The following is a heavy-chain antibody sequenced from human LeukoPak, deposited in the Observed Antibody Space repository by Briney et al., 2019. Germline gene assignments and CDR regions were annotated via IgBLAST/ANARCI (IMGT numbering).Heavy chain of an antibody. CDR2: ISSSGSAI. J-gene: IGHJ4*02. CDR3: ARDRYSSSPDY. Sequence: GGSLRLSCAASGFTFSNYEMNWVRQAPGKGLEWVSYISSSGSAIYYADSVKGRFTISRDNAKNSLYLQMNSLRAEDTAVYYCARDRYSSSPDYWGQGTLVTVSS. D-gene: IGHD6-6*01. V-gene: IGHV3-48*03. CDR1: GFTFSNYE.